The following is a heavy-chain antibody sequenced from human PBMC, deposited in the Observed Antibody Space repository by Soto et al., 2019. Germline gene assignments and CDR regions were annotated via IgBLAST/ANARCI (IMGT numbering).Heavy chain of an antibody. CDR1: GGPITRRTYS. Sequence: SETLSLTCAVSGGPITRRTYSWGWIRQPPGKTLEWIGTIYYHGNTYSNPSLKSRVTISVGTSNNQLSLKLRSVTAADTAVYYCARHDGFSSGWIFDYWGHGTLVTVS. CDR2: IYYHGNT. J-gene: IGHJ4*01. V-gene: IGHV4-39*01. CDR3: ARHDGFSSGWIFDY. D-gene: IGHD6-19*01.